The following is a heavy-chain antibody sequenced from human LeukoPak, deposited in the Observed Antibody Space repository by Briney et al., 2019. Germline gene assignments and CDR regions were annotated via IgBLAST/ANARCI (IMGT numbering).Heavy chain of an antibody. Sequence: GGSLRLSCAASGFTFSSYEMNWVRQAPGKGLEWVSYISSSGSTIYYADSVKGRFTISRDNAKNSLYLQMNSLRAEDTAVYYCARDSYSSSWYNWGQGTLVTVSS. V-gene: IGHV3-48*03. CDR3: ARDSYSSSWYN. CDR2: ISSSGSTI. D-gene: IGHD6-13*01. J-gene: IGHJ4*02. CDR1: GFTFSSYE.